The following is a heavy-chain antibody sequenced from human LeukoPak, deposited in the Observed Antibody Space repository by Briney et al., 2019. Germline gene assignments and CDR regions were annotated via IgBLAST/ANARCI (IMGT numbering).Heavy chain of an antibody. D-gene: IGHD6-13*01. V-gene: IGHV3-23*01. CDR3: AKATGYSSSWYNLDY. CDR1: GLTFSSYA. J-gene: IGHJ4*02. Sequence: GGSLRLSCAASGLTFSSYAMSWVRQAPGKGLEWVSAISGSGGSTYYADSVKGRFTISRDNSKNTLYLQMNSLRAEDTAVYYCAKATGYSSSWYNLDYWGQGTLVTVSS. CDR2: ISGSGGST.